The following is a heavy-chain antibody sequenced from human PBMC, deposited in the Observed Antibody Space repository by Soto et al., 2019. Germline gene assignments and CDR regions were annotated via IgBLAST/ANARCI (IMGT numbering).Heavy chain of an antibody. CDR3: VMVDNFVTPTPQDV. V-gene: IGHV1-18*01. CDR1: GYIFVNYG. D-gene: IGHD3-16*02. CDR2: ISPYTGNT. Sequence: QVQLVQSGDEVKKPGASVKVSCKASGYIFVNYGIAWVRQAPGQGLGWMGWISPYTGNTHSATKVQGRLTMTTDTAMSTAYMDLGSVTSDDSAVYYCVMVDNFVTPTPQDVWGQGTTVTVSS. J-gene: IGHJ6*02.